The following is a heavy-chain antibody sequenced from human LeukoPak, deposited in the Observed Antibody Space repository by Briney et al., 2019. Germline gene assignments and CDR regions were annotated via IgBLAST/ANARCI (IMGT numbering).Heavy chain of an antibody. J-gene: IGHJ3*02. CDR1: GFTFSSYA. V-gene: IGHV3-30*04. D-gene: IGHD2-2*02. CDR3: ARDRDCSSTSCYNAFDI. CDR2: LSYDGSNK. Sequence: PGRSLRLSCAASGFTFSSYAMHWVRQAPGKGLEWVAVLSYDGSNKHYADSVKGRFTISRDNSKNTLYLQMNSLRAEDTAVYYCARDRDCSSTSCYNAFDIWGQGTMVTVSS.